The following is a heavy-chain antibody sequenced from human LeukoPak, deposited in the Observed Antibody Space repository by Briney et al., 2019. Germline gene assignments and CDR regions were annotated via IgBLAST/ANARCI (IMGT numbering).Heavy chain of an antibody. CDR2: INPNTGGT. J-gene: IGHJ4*02. CDR1: GYTFTVYN. Sequence: ASVKVSCTASGYTFTVYNMHWVRQAPGQGLEWMGRINPNTGGTNYARKFQGRVTVTRDTSISTTYMDLSGLTSDDTAVYYCTRGYSYGSDYWGQGTLVTVSS. CDR3: TRGYSYGSDY. D-gene: IGHD5-18*01. V-gene: IGHV1-2*06.